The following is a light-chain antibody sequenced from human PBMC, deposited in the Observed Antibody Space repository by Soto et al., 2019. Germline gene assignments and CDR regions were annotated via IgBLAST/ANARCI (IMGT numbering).Light chain of an antibody. CDR2: GAS. CDR1: QSVSSN. CDR3: QQCSNWPKT. Sequence: EIVMTQSPATLSVSPGERANLSCRASQSVSSNLAWYQQKPGQAPRLLIHGASTRATGIPARFSGSGSGTEFTLTISSLQSEDFAVYYCQQCSNWPKTFGQGTKVEIK. V-gene: IGKV3-15*01. J-gene: IGKJ1*01.